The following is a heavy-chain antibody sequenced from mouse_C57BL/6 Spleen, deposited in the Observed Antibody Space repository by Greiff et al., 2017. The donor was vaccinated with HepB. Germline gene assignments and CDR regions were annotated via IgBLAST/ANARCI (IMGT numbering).Heavy chain of an antibody. Sequence: EVKLVESGAELVRPGASVKLSCTASGFNIKDDYMHWVKQRPEQGLEWIGWIDPENGDTEYASKFQGKATITADTSSNTAYLQLSSLTSEDTAVYYCTTDLYYGSSAWFAYWGQGTLVTVSA. CDR3: TTDLYYGSSAWFAY. CDR2: IDPENGDT. D-gene: IGHD1-1*01. V-gene: IGHV14-4*01. J-gene: IGHJ3*01. CDR1: GFNIKDDY.